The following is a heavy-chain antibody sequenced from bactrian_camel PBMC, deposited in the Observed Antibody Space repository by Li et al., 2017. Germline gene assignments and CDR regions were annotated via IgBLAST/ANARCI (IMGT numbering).Heavy chain of an antibody. Sequence: HVQLVESGGGSVQAGGSLTLSCATSGYIDWRYCMGWFRQAPGKEREGVATDSPDFSRTQYADSVKGRFTISRNTAKNTLYLQMNSLKTEDTGVYYCAIDQNGASFEYWGQGTQVTVS. V-gene: IGHV3S1*01. J-gene: IGHJ4*01. CDR3: AIDQNGASFEY. D-gene: IGHD6*01. CDR2: DSPDFSRT. CDR1: GYIDWRYC.